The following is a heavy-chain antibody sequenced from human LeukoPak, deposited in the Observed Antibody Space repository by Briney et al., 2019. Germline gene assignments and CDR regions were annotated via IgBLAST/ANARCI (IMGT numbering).Heavy chain of an antibody. CDR1: GFTFSNYW. CDR2: IDRDGSST. J-gene: IGHJ4*02. D-gene: IGHD5-18*01. CDR3: ARDHPGGYTYDYEGY. Sequence: PGGSLRLSCAVSGFTFSNYWMHWFRQAPGKGLVWVSRIDRDGSSTSYADSVKGRFTISRDNAKNTLYLQMNSLRAEDTAVYYCARDHPGGYTYDYEGYWGQGTLVTVSS. V-gene: IGHV3-74*01.